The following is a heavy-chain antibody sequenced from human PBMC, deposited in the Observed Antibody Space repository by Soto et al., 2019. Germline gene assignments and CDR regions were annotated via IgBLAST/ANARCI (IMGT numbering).Heavy chain of an antibody. CDR1: GFSFTGYY. Sequence: GPSVKVSCKASGFSFTGYYIHWLRQAPGQGLEWMGWINAHSGGTEYAQKFQGRVTLTRDTSIATAYLTLTSLTSDDTALYYCAKDLTRQLAYWLDPWGQGTQVTAPQ. D-gene: IGHD6-6*01. J-gene: IGHJ5*02. CDR3: AKDLTRQLAYWLDP. CDR2: INAHSGGT. V-gene: IGHV1-2*02.